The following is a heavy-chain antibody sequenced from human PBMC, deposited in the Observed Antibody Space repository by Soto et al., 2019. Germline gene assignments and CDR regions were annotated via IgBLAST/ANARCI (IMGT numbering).Heavy chain of an antibody. CDR1: GFSLSTYHMG. D-gene: IGHD4-17*01. CDR3: AHAGDYDLLTFDH. J-gene: IGHJ4*02. V-gene: IGHV2-5*02. Sequence: QITLKESGPTLVRPAQTLTLTCDFSGFSLSTYHMGVAWIRQPPGKAQEWLALIYWDDDKRYSPSLKDRLAISKDTSSNQVVLTITNIDPGDSATYFCAHAGDYDLLTFDHWGPGTLVTVSS. CDR2: IYWDDDK.